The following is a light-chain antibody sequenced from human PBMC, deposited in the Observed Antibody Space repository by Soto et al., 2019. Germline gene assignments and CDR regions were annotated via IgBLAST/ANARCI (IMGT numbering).Light chain of an antibody. V-gene: IGKV3-11*01. J-gene: IGKJ5*01. Sequence: EIVLTQSPATLSLSPGERATLSCRASQSVSSYLAWYQQKPGQAPRLHIYDASNRATGIPARFSGSGSRTGFALTICSLESEVFVFFYCQQRSNWPSTFGQGT. CDR1: QSVSSY. CDR2: DAS. CDR3: QQRSNWPST.